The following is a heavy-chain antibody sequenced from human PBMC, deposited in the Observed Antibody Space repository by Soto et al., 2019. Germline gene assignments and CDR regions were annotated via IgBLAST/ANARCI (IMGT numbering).Heavy chain of an antibody. CDR3: ARGHHCSGGNCYLSFDP. Sequence: ASVKVSCKASGYTFTGYTINWVRQAPGQGLEWMGWINTNTGNPTYAQGFTGRFVFSLDTSVSTAYLEIYSLKAEDTAVYYCARGHHCSGGNCYLSFDPWGQGTLVTVSS. V-gene: IGHV7-4-1*01. CDR2: INTNTGNP. CDR1: GYTFTGYT. D-gene: IGHD2-15*01. J-gene: IGHJ5*02.